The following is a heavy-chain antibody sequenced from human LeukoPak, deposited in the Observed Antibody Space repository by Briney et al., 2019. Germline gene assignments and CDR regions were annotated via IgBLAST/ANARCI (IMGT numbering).Heavy chain of an antibody. CDR1: GFTFSSYA. J-gene: IGHJ4*02. D-gene: IGHD5-12*01. CDR2: ISGSGGST. CDR3: ARELSGYSGYDYGSGFDY. Sequence: GGSLRLSCAASGFTFSSYAMSWVRQAPGKGLEWVSAISGSGGSTYYADSVKGRFTISRDNAKNSLYLQMNSLRAEDTAVYYCARELSGYSGYDYGSGFDYWGQGTLVTVSS. V-gene: IGHV3-23*01.